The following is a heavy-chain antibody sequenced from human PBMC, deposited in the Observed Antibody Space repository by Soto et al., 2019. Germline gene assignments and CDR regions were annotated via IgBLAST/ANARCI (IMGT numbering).Heavy chain of an antibody. CDR3: ARVTPWNYYDSSGYPDY. CDR1: GYTFTGYY. D-gene: IGHD3-22*01. CDR2: INPNSGGT. V-gene: IGHV1-2*02. J-gene: IGHJ4*02. Sequence: ASVKVSCKASGYTFTGYYMHWVRQAPGQGLEWMGWINPNSGGTNYAQKFQGRVTMTRDTSISTAYMEPSRLRSDDTAVYYCARVTPWNYYDSSGYPDYWGQGTLVTVSS.